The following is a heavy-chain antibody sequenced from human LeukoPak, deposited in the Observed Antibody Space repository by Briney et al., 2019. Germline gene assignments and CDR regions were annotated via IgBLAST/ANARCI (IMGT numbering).Heavy chain of an antibody. Sequence: GGSLRLSCAASGFTFSNAWMSWVRQAPGKGLEWVSAISGSGGSTYYADSVKGRFTISRDNSKNTLYLQMNSLRAEDTAVYYCAKTLRFLEWLPSGYFDYWGQGTLVTVSS. CDR2: ISGSGGST. CDR1: GFTFSNAW. V-gene: IGHV3-23*01. D-gene: IGHD3-3*01. J-gene: IGHJ4*02. CDR3: AKTLRFLEWLPSGYFDY.